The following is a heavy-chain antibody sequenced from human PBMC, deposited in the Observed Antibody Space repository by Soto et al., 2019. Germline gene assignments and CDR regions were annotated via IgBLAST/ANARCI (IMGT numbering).Heavy chain of an antibody. Sequence: QVQLVESGGGMVHPGTPRRLSFKPSGLTLIILFLHWVRKGQAKGLEWVAVISFDGRVTYYADFVKGRFTVSRDNSKNTIYLQVNSLRAEDTAVYYCAREPYGDSQYFDYWGQGTLVTVSS. CDR3: AREPYGDSQYFDY. D-gene: IGHD2-21*02. V-gene: IGHV3-30*03. CDR2: ISFDGRVT. J-gene: IGHJ4*02. CDR1: GLTLIILF.